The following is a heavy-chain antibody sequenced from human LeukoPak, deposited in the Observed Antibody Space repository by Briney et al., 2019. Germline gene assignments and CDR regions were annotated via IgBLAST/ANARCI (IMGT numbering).Heavy chain of an antibody. D-gene: IGHD3-16*01. CDR3: AKDTKFYSYAYQHYSYYMGV. CDR2: IGGSGRST. V-gene: IGHV3-23*01. Sequence: PGGSLRLSCAASGFTSSNHGMNWVRQAPGKGLEWISAIGGSGRSTYYIDSLKGRFTVSRDNSQDTLYLQMDNLRVDDTAVYYCAKDTKFYSYAYQHYSYYMGVWGRGTTVTVSS. J-gene: IGHJ6*03. CDR1: GFTSSNHG.